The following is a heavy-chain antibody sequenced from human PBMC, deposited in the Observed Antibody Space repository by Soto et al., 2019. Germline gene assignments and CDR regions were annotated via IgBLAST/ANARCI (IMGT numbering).Heavy chain of an antibody. Sequence: GASVKVSCKASGYTLTAYYIHWVRQAPGQGREWMGIVNPGDGSTRYAQMFQDRVTVMRDTSTSTIYMELSSLRSEDTAVYYCARSYVQNRPIDYWGQGTLVTVSS. D-gene: IGHD3-10*02. V-gene: IGHV1-46*01. J-gene: IGHJ4*02. CDR2: VNPGDGST. CDR3: ARSYVQNRPIDY. CDR1: GYTLTAYY.